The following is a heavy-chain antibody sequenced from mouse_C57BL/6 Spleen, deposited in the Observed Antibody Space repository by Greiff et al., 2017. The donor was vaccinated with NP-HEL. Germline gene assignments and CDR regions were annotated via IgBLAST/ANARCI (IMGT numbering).Heavy chain of an antibody. J-gene: IGHJ1*03. Sequence: VQLQQPGAELVMPGASVKLSCKASGYTFTSYWMHWVKQRPGQGLEWIGEIDPSDSYTNYNQKFKGKSTLTVDKSSSTAYMQLSSLTSEDSAVYYCARRDYYGSSYSWYFDVWGTGTTVTVSS. CDR3: ARRDYYGSSYSWYFDV. D-gene: IGHD1-1*01. CDR2: IDPSDSYT. V-gene: IGHV1-69*01. CDR1: GYTFTSYW.